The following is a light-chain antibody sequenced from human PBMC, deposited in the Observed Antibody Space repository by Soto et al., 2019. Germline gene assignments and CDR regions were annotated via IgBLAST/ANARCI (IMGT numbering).Light chain of an antibody. CDR2: DAS. CDR1: QSISSW. V-gene: IGKV1-5*01. Sequence: DIQMTRSPSTLSASVGDRVTITCRASQSISSWLAWYQQKPVKAPKLLIYDASSLESGVPSRFSGSGSGTEFTLTISSLQPDDFATYYCQQYNTYPLTVGGGTKVEIK. J-gene: IGKJ4*01. CDR3: QQYNTYPLT.